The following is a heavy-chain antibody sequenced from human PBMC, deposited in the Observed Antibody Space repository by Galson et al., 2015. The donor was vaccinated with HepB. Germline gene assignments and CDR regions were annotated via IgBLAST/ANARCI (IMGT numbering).Heavy chain of an antibody. D-gene: IGHD2-15*01. CDR3: ATDGGYCSGGRCYSGYFDY. J-gene: IGHJ4*02. CDR1: GFTFRNYA. V-gene: IGHV3-30*04. Sequence: SLRLSCAASGFTFRNYALHWIRQAPGKGLEWVAIISNDGSNKYYADSVKGRFTISGDNSKNTLYLQMNSLRAEDTAVHYCATDGGYCSGGRCYSGYFDYWGQGTLVTVSS. CDR2: ISNDGSNK.